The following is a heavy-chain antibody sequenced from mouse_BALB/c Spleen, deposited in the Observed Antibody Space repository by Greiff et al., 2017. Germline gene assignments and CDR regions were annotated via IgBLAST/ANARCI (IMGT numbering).Heavy chain of an antibody. CDR3: ARSSIYDGYLFAY. CDR1: GYTFTSYY. CDR2: IYPGNVNT. Sequence: VKLQESGPELVKPGASVRISCKASGYTFTSYYIHWVKQRPGQGLEWIGWIYPGNVNTKYNEKFKGKATLTADKSSSTAYMQLSSLTSEDSAVYFCARSSIYDGYLFAYWGQGTLVTVSA. V-gene: IGHV1S56*01. D-gene: IGHD2-3*01. J-gene: IGHJ3*01.